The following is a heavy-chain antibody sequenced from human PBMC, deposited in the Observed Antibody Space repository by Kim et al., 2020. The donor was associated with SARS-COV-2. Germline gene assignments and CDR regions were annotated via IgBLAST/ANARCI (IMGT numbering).Heavy chain of an antibody. CDR3: AKVGGTYYYYGMDV. CDR1: GFTFSSYG. V-gene: IGHV3-30*18. J-gene: IGHJ6*02. CDR2: ISYDGSNK. D-gene: IGHD1-1*01. Sequence: GGSLRLSCAASGFTFSSYGMHWVRQAPGKGLEWVAVISYDGSNKYYADSVKGRFTIPRVYSKNTLCLLMKSLRAEDTAVYYCAKVGGTYYYYGMDVWGQGTTVTVSS.